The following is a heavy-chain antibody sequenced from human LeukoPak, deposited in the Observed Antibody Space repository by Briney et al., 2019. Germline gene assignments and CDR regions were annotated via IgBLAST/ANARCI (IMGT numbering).Heavy chain of an antibody. CDR1: GGSFSGYY. CDR3: ASLRGSFFY. Sequence: SETLSLTCAVYGGSFSGYYWSWIRQPPGKGLEWIGEINHSGSTNYNPSLKSRVTISVDTPKNQFSLKLSSVTAADTAVYYCASLRGSFFYWGQGTLVTVSS. CDR2: INHSGST. J-gene: IGHJ4*02. D-gene: IGHD1-26*01. V-gene: IGHV4-34*01.